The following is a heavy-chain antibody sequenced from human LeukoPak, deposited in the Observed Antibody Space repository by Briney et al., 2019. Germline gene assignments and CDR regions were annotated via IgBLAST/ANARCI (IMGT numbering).Heavy chain of an antibody. CDR2: ISSNGGST. Sequence: GGSLRLSCAASGFTFSSYAMHWVRQAPGKGLEYVSAISSNGGSTYYANSVKGRFTISRDNSKNTLYLQMGSLRAEDMAVYYCARSKPPNSSSWSQPANIYYYGMDVWGQGTTVTVSS. CDR3: ARSKPPNSSSWSQPANIYYYGMDV. J-gene: IGHJ6*02. D-gene: IGHD6-13*01. V-gene: IGHV3-64*01. CDR1: GFTFSSYA.